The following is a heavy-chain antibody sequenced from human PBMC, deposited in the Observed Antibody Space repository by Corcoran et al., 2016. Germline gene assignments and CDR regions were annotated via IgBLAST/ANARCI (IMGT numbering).Heavy chain of an antibody. J-gene: IGHJ6*02. Sequence: QVQLVQSGAEVKKPGSSVKVSCKASGGTFSSYAISWVRQAPGQGLEWMGGIIPIFGTANYAQKFQGRVTITADESTSTAYMELSSLRSEDTAVYCWARTDYDFWGGYSVTGGGAYYYGMDVWGQGTTVTVSS. D-gene: IGHD3-3*01. CDR1: GGTFSSYA. V-gene: IGHV1-69*01. CDR3: ARTDYDFWGGYSVTGGGAYYYGMDV. CDR2: IIPIFGTA.